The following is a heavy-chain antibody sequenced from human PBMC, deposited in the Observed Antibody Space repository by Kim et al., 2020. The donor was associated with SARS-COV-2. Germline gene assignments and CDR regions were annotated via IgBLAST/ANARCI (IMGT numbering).Heavy chain of an antibody. CDR3: ARDPRDGDLRWFDP. Sequence: ADSVKGRFTISRDNAKNSLYLQMNSLRAEDTAVYYCARDPRDGDLRWFDPWGQGTLVTVSS. V-gene: IGHV3-11*05. D-gene: IGHD4-17*01. J-gene: IGHJ5*02.